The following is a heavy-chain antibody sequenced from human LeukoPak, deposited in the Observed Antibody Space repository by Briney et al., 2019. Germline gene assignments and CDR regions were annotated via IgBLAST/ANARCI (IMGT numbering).Heavy chain of an antibody. V-gene: IGHV3-7*01. Sequence: GGSLRLSCVVSGFTFSDYWMSWVRQAPGKGLEWVANIKKDGSEKNYGDSVKGRFTISRDNAKNSLYMQMNSLRVEDTAVYFCARVFSTSWYEDYWGQGTLVTVSS. J-gene: IGHJ4*02. CDR1: GFTFSDYW. CDR2: IKKDGSEK. CDR3: ARVFSTSWYEDY. D-gene: IGHD6-13*01.